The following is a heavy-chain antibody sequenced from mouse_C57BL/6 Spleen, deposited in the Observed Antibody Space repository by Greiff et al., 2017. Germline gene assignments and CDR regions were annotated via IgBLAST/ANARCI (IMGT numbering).Heavy chain of an antibody. CDR2: IDPETGGT. CDR1: GYTFTDYE. CDR3: TRAPLLITTVVASYYFDY. V-gene: IGHV1-15*01. Sequence: VQLVESGAELVRPGASVTLSCKASGYTFTDYEMHWVKQTPVHGLEWIGAIDPETGGTAYNQKFKGKAILTADKSSSTAYMELRSLTSEDSAVYYCTRAPLLITTVVASYYFDYWGQGTTLTVSS. D-gene: IGHD1-1*01. J-gene: IGHJ2*01.